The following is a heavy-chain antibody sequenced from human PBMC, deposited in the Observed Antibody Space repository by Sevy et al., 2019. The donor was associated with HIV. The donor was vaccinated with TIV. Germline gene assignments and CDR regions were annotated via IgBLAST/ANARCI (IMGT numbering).Heavy chain of an antibody. CDR3: ARTGLELRPDAFDI. V-gene: IGHV5-51*01. CDR1: GYSFTSYW. CDR2: IYPGDSNT. J-gene: IGHJ3*02. Sequence: GESLKISCKGSGYSFTSYWIGWVRQMPGKGLEWMGMIYPGDSNTRSSPSFQGQVTISDDKSISTAYLQWSSLKASDTAMYYCARTGLELRPDAFDIWGQGTMVTVSS. D-gene: IGHD1-7*01.